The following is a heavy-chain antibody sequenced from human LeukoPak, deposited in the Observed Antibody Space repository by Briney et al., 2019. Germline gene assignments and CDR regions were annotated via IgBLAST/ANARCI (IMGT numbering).Heavy chain of an antibody. Sequence: PSETLSLTCTVSGGSISSGDYYWSWIRQPPGKGLEWIGYIYYSGSTYYNPSLKSRVTISVDTSKNQFSLKLSSVTAADTAVYYCALVGSSGYYSFDYWGQGTLVTVSS. CDR1: GGSISSGDYY. J-gene: IGHJ4*02. CDR3: ALVGSSGYYSFDY. V-gene: IGHV4-30-4*01. CDR2: IYYSGST. D-gene: IGHD3-22*01.